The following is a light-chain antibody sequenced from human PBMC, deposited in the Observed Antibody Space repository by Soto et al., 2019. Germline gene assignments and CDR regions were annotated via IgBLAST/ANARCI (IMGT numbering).Light chain of an antibody. V-gene: IGKV3-11*01. CDR3: QQRSNWPLT. CDR2: AAS. Sequence: EIVLTQSPATLSLSPGERATLSCRASQSVGSSLAWYQQKLGQAPRLLIYAASSLQSGVPSRFSGSGSGTDFTLTISSLEPEDFAVYYCQQRSNWPLTFGGGTKVDIK. J-gene: IGKJ4*01. CDR1: QSVGSS.